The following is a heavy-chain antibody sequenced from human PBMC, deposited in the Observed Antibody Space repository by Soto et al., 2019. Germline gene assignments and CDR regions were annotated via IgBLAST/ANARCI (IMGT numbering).Heavy chain of an antibody. V-gene: IGHV3-23*01. CDR3: AKPGSGSYYTY. D-gene: IGHD3-10*01. CDR2: ISASGGST. CDR1: GFTFSSYA. J-gene: IGHJ4*02. Sequence: EVQLLESGGDLVQPGGSLRLSCEASGFTFSSYAMNWVRQAPGKGLEWVSVISASGGSTYYADSVKGRFTISRDNSKKTLYLQMNMLTADNTAVYYSAKPGSGSYYTYWGQGTMVTVSS.